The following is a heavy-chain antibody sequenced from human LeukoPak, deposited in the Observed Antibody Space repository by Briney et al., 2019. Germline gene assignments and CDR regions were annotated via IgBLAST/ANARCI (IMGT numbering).Heavy chain of an antibody. V-gene: IGHV3-30*02. CDR1: GFTFSSYA. Sequence: GGSLRLSCAASGFTFSSYALHWVRQAPGKGLEWVTFIQYDGSDKYADSVKGRFTISRDNSKNVLYLQMNSLRAEDTALYYCAKSSSRLDTSSFEYWGQGTPVTVSS. D-gene: IGHD5-18*01. CDR2: IQYDGSDK. J-gene: IGHJ4*02. CDR3: AKSSSRLDTSSFEY.